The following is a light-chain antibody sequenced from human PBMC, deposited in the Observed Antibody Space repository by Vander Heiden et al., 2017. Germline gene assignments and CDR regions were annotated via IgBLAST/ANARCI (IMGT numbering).Light chain of an antibody. CDR2: EVN. CDR3: CSYAGSTTYV. CDR1: KTDFANYNL. J-gene: IGLJ1*01. V-gene: IGLV2-23*02. Sequence: QSALTQPASVSGSPGKSITSAFTGTKTDFANYNLVPWYQQHPGKAPKFMIYEVNKRPSGVSNRFSGSKSDNTASLTISGLQAEDEGDYYCCSYAGSTTYVFGTGTKVSVL.